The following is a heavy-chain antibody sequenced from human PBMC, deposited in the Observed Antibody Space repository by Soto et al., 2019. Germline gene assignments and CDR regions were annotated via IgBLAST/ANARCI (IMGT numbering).Heavy chain of an antibody. V-gene: IGHV1-3*01. J-gene: IGHJ4*02. D-gene: IGHD2-2*01. CDR3: ARDHRSSWAY. CDR1: RVTFSCST. CDR2: INAGNGET. Sequence: APVEVSWKAPRVTFSCSTRRSVRQAPGLGLEWLGWINAGNGETRYPQEFQDRVTITRDTSASTTYMELSSLRSEDTSVYYCARDHRSSWAYWGQGTQVTVSS.